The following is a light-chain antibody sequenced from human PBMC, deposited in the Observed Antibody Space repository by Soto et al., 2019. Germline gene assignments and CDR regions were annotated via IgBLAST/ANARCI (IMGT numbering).Light chain of an antibody. J-gene: IGLJ2*01. CDR2: EVT. V-gene: IGLV2-8*01. CDR1: SSDVGGYNY. CDR3: SSYAGSNIVL. Sequence: QSVLTQPPSASGSPGQSVTISCTGTSSDVGGYNYVSWYQQHPGKAPKLMIYEVTKRPSGVPDRFSGSKSGNTASLTVSGRQAEDEADYYCSSYAGSNIVLFGGGTKLTVL.